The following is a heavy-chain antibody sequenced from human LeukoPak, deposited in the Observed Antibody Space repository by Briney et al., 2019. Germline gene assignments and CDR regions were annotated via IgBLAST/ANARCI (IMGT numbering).Heavy chain of an antibody. Sequence: SETLPLTCTVSGGSISSYYWSWIRQPPGKGLEWIGHIYYSGSTNYNPSLKSRVTISVDTSKNQFSLKLSSVTAADTAVYYCARHYDSSGYYFSWPAYYFDYWGQGTLVTVSS. D-gene: IGHD3-22*01. CDR3: ARHYDSSGYYFSWPAYYFDY. V-gene: IGHV4-59*08. J-gene: IGHJ4*02. CDR1: GGSISSYY. CDR2: IYYSGST.